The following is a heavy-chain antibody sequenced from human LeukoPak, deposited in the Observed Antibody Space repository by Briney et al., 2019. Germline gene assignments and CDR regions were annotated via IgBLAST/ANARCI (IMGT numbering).Heavy chain of an antibody. CDR3: AREGGRGSSNLDYFDY. CDR1: GFTLSRYT. V-gene: IGHV3-21*01. Sequence: GGSLRLSRAASGFTLSRYTINWVRQAPRKGLEWVSSISSNGAYIYYADSMEGRFTISRDNAKNSLSLQMDSLRAEDTAIYYCAREGGRGSSNLDYFDYWGQGMLVTVSS. D-gene: IGHD2-15*01. CDR2: ISSNGAYI. J-gene: IGHJ4*02.